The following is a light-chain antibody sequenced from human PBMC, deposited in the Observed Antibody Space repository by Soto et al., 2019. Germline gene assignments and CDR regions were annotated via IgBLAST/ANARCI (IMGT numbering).Light chain of an antibody. CDR1: QDISNY. J-gene: IGKJ2*02. CDR2: DAS. CDR3: QQYYNLLRT. V-gene: IGKV1-33*01. Sequence: DIQMTQSPSSLSASVGDRVTITCQASQDISNYLNWYQQKPGKAPKLLIYDASNLETGVPSRFSGSGSGTYFTFTISILQPEHIPTYYCQQYYNLLRTFGQGTKLEIK.